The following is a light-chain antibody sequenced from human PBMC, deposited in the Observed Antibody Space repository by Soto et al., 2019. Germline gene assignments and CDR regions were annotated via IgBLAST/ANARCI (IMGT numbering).Light chain of an antibody. CDR3: SFYAGSLNYV. CDR2: EVS. Sequence: QSALTQPPSASGSPGQSVTISCTGTSSDVGGYNYVSWYQQHPGKAPKLMIYEVSKRPSGVPDRFSGSKSGNTASLTVSGLQAEYEAEYYCSFYAGSLNYVFGSGTKLSV. CDR1: SSDVGGYNY. V-gene: IGLV2-8*01. J-gene: IGLJ1*01.